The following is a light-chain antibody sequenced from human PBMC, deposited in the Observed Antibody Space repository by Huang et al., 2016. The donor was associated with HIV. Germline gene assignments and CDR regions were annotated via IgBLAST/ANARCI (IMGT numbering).Light chain of an antibody. CDR3: QHRRNWPLT. CDR2: EAS. V-gene: IGKV3-11*01. J-gene: IGKJ4*01. CDR1: QSVSCT. Sequence: EIVLTQPPATLSLSPGERATRSCRASQSVSCTFAWYQQKPGQAPRLLIYEASNRATGIPARFSGSGSGTDFTLTISSLEPEDFAVYYCQHRRNWPLTFGGGTKVEIK.